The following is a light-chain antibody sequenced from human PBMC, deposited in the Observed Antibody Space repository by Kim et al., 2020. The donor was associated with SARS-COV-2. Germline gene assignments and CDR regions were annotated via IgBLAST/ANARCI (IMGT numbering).Light chain of an antibody. CDR3: QQYDRSPLYT. CDR1: QTVAGSY. V-gene: IGKV3-20*01. J-gene: IGKJ2*01. Sequence: ELVLTQSPGTLSLSPGERATLSCRASQTVAGSYLAWYQQKPGQAPRLLIYSASTRATGIPDRFSGSGSETDFTLTISRLEPEDFAVYYCQQYDRSPLYTFGQGTKLEI. CDR2: SAS.